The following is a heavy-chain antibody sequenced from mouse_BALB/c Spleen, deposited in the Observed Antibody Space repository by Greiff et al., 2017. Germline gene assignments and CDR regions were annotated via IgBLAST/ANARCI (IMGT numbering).Heavy chain of an antibody. CDR2: IYPGDGDT. CDR3: ARSGPFAY. Sequence: VQLQQSGAELARPGASVKLSCKASGYTFTSYWMQWVKQRPGQGLEWIGAIYPGDGDTRYTQKFKGKATLTADKSSSTAYMQLSSLASEDSAVYYCARSGPFAYWGQGTLVTVSA. D-gene: IGHD3-2*02. V-gene: IGHV1-87*01. CDR1: GYTFTSYW. J-gene: IGHJ3*01.